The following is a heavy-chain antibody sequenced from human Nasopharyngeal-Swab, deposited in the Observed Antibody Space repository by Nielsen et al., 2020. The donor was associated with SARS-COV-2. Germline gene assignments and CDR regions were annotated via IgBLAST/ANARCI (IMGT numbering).Heavy chain of an antibody. CDR2: ISGSGGST. D-gene: IGHD4-17*01. Sequence: GESLKISCAASGFTFSSYAMSWVRQAPGKGLEWVAAISGSGGSTYYADSVKGRFTISRDNSKNTLYLQMNSLSAEDTAVYYCAKLHHYYGESDYWGQGTLVTVSS. J-gene: IGHJ4*02. CDR1: GFTFSSYA. CDR3: AKLHHYYGESDY. V-gene: IGHV3-23*01.